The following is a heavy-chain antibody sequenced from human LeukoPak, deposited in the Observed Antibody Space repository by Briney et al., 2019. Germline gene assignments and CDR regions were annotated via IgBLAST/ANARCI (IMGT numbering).Heavy chain of an antibody. CDR3: AGGGGYCSSTSCLYFGY. Sequence: GGSLRLSCAASGFTFSNAWMSWVRQAPGKGLEWVSSISSSSSYIYYADSVKGRFTISRDNAKNSLYLQMNSLRAEDTAVYYCAGGGGYCSSTSCLYFGYWGQGTLVTVSS. D-gene: IGHD2-2*01. CDR1: GFTFSNAW. J-gene: IGHJ4*02. CDR2: ISSSSSYI. V-gene: IGHV3-21*01.